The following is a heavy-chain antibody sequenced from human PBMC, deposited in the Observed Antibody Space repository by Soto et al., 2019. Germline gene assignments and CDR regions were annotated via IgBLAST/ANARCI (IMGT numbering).Heavy chain of an antibody. V-gene: IGHV1-46*01. CDR3: ARDPLGQHYVYYGMDV. Sequence: ASVKVSCKASGYTFTSYYIHWVRQAPGQGLEWMGIINVTTGTTSYAQNLQGRVTMTRDTSTSTVYMDLSSLRSEDTAVYYCARDPLGQHYVYYGMDVWGQGTTVTVSS. CDR1: GYTFTSYY. J-gene: IGHJ6*02. CDR2: INVTTGTT.